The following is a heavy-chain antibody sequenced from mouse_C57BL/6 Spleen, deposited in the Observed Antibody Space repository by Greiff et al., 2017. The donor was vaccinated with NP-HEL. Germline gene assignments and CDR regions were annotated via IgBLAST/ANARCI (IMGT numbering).Heavy chain of an antibody. CDR3: ARGMATVVATGYFDV. V-gene: IGHV5-4*03. Sequence: EVKLVESGGGLVKPGGSLKLSCAASGFTFSSYAMSWVRQTPEKRLEWVATISDGGSYTYYPDNVKGRFTISRDNAKNNLYLQMSHLKSEDTAMYYCARGMATVVATGYFDVWGTGTTVTVSS. J-gene: IGHJ1*03. D-gene: IGHD1-1*01. CDR1: GFTFSSYA. CDR2: ISDGGSYT.